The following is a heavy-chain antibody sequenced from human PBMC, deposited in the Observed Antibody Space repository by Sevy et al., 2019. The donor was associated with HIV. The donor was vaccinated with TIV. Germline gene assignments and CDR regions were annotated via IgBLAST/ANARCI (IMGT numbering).Heavy chain of an antibody. V-gene: IGHV3-11*01. Sequence: GGSLRLSCAASGFIFSDYNYMIWIRQSPGKGLERISYISSSGTKYYRESVKGRFTVSRDNAKNSLYLQMNNLRAEDTALYYCASRPKRCTSTSCPFDAFYMWGQGTMVTVSS. CDR3: ASRPKRCTSTSCPFDAFYM. CDR1: GFIFSDYNY. D-gene: IGHD2-2*01. J-gene: IGHJ3*02. CDR2: ISSSGTK.